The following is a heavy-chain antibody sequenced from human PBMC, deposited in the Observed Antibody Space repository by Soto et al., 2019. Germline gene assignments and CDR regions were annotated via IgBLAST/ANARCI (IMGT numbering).Heavy chain of an antibody. Sequence: EVQLVESGGGLVQPGESLRLSCAASGFTFDYYWMHWVRQAPGKGLVWVSRVHSDGTTTTYADSVKGRFTISRDNARNTVSRQMRSLIAEDTAIYYCSRGDRGGFDLWGHGTVVTVSS. CDR3: SRGDRGGFDL. V-gene: IGHV3-74*01. D-gene: IGHD3-16*01. CDR2: VHSDGTTT. CDR1: GFTFDYYW. J-gene: IGHJ3*01.